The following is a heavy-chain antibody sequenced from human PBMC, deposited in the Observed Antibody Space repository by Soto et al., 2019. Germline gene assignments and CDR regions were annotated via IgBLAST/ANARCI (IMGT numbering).Heavy chain of an antibody. CDR1: GGSISSGGYY. CDR2: IYYSGST. J-gene: IGHJ4*02. V-gene: IGHV4-31*03. CDR3: ARLNWDGGY. D-gene: IGHD1-20*01. Sequence: TLSLTCTISGGSISSGGYYWRWFRQHPGKGLEWIGYIYYSGSTFYNPSLKPRVTMSVDTSKNQCSLRLSSVTAADTAMYYCARLNWDGGYWGQGTLVTVSS.